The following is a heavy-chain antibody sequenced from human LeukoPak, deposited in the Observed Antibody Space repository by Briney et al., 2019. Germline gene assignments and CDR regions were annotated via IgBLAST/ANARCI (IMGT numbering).Heavy chain of an antibody. CDR3: ARLGTYYGSGSYYDS. CDR1: GYRFSTYW. V-gene: IGHV5-51*07. D-gene: IGHD3-10*01. J-gene: IGHJ5*01. CDR2: IYPGDSDT. Sequence: GESLKISCKGSGYRFSTYWIGWVHQMPGKGLECMGIIYPGDSDTRYSPSFQGQVTISADKSISTAYLQWSSLKASDTAMYYCARLGTYYGSGSYYDSWGQGILVTVSP.